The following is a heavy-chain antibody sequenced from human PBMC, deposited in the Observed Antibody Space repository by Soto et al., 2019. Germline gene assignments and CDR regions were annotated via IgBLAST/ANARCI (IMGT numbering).Heavy chain of an antibody. CDR3: AKDYLVEYQLPHYY. V-gene: IGHV3-23*01. CDR1: GFTFSSYA. Sequence: PGGAQRLSCAASGFTFSSYAMSWVRQAPGKGLEWVSAISGSGGSTYYADSVKGRFTISRDNSKNTLYLQMNSLRAEDTAVYYCAKDYLVEYQLPHYYWGQGTLVTVSS. J-gene: IGHJ4*02. CDR2: ISGSGGST. D-gene: IGHD2-2*01.